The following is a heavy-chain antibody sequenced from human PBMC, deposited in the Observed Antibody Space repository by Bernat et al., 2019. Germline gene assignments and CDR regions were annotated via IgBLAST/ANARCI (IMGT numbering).Heavy chain of an antibody. CDR3: AKALHPKITRAAAGGY. V-gene: IGHV3-30*18. CDR2: ISYDGSDK. CDR1: GFTFSSYG. D-gene: IGHD6-13*01. J-gene: IGHJ4*02. Sequence: QVQLVESGGGVVQPGRSLRLSCAASGFTFSSYGMHWVRQAPGKGLEWVATISYDGSDKYYADSVKGRFTISRDNSKNTLYLQMNSLRAEDTAVYYCAKALHPKITRAAAGGYWGQGTLVTVSS.